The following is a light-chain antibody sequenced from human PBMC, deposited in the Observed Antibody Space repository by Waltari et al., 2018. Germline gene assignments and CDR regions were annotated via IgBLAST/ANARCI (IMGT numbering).Light chain of an antibody. CDR1: QYISTH. CDR2: GAS. J-gene: IGKJ2*01. Sequence: EIGLTQSPATLSLSPGGSATLSCRASQYISTHLAWYQHKPGQAPRLLIYGASTRATGSPDRFSGSGSGTEFTLTINSLQSEDIAVYYCQTYNNWPFPSFGQGTRLEI. V-gene: IGKV3-15*01. CDR3: QTYNNWPFPS.